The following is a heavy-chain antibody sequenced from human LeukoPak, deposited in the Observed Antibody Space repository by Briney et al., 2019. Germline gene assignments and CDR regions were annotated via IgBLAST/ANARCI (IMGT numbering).Heavy chain of an antibody. V-gene: IGHV4-38-2*02. CDR1: GYSISNGYY. J-gene: IGHJ6*03. D-gene: IGHD6-19*01. CDR3: VRAVAFTSFSYYMDV. CDR2: ISHRGST. Sequence: SETLSLTCTVSGYSISNGYYWGWIRQPPGKGLEWVGSISHRGSTYYNPSLRSRITISLDRSKQKFSLNLSPVTAADTAVYYCVRAVAFTSFSYYMDVWGKGTTVTVSS.